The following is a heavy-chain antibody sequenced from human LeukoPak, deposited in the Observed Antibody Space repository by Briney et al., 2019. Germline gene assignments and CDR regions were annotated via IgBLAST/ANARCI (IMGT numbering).Heavy chain of an antibody. J-gene: IGHJ3*02. CDR3: ANTPSVRNALDI. D-gene: IGHD6-19*01. CDR2: ISYDGSNK. Sequence: WGSLRLSCAASGFTFSSYGIHWVRQAPGKGLECVAVISYDGSNKYYADSVKGRFTISRDNSKNTLYLQMNSLRAEDTAVYYCANTPSVRNALDIWGQGTMVTVSS. V-gene: IGHV3-30*18. CDR1: GFTFSSYG.